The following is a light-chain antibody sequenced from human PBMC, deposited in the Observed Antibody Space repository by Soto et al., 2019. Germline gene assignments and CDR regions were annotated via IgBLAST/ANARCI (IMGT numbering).Light chain of an antibody. Sequence: IVLTQSPGTLSLSPGERATLSCRASQGVSRNYLAWYQQRPGQAPRLLMYGASSRATGIPDRFSGSGSGTDFTLTISRLEPEDFAVYYCQQYGSSPATFGQGPKVEIK. CDR3: QQYGSSPAT. CDR2: GAS. CDR1: QGVSRNY. J-gene: IGKJ1*01. V-gene: IGKV3-20*01.